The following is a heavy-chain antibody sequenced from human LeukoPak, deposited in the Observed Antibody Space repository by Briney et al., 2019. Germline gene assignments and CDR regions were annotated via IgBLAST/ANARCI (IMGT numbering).Heavy chain of an antibody. D-gene: IGHD3-10*01. CDR2: IYYSGST. J-gene: IGHJ3*02. CDR1: GYSISSHY. V-gene: IGHV4-59*11. Sequence: PSETLSLTCTVSGYSISSHYWSWIRQPPGTGLEWIGYIYYSGSTNYNPYLKSRFPISIDTSKNQFSLRLSSVTAADTAVYYCARVGGYGSGSYEAFDIWGQGTMVTVSS. CDR3: ARVGGYGSGSYEAFDI.